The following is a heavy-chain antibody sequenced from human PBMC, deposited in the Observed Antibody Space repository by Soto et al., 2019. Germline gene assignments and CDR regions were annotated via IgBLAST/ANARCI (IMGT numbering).Heavy chain of an antibody. J-gene: IGHJ4*02. V-gene: IGHV1-69*06. CDR2: IIPIFGTA. D-gene: IGHD2-21*02. CDR1: GGTFSSYA. CDR3: ARAQGGKTYCGGDCYSGGFDY. Sequence: QVQLVQSGAEVKKPGSSVKVSCKASGGTFSSYAISWVRQAPGQGLEWMGGIIPIFGTANYAQKFQGRVTITADKSTSTAYMELSSLRSEDTAVYYCARAQGGKTYCGGDCYSGGFDYWGQGPLVTVSS.